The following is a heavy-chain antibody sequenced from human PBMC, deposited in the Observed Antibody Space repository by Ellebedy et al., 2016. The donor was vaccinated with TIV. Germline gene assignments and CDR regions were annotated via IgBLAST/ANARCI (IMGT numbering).Heavy chain of an antibody. CDR3: VWGSYYDY. Sequence: MPSETLSLTCAVYGGSFYPSYWSWIRQPPGKGLEWIGEINHSGTTPYSPSLRSRATISLDTSKNELSLEVTSVTAADTAMYYCVWGSYYDYWGQGTLVSVSS. V-gene: IGHV4-34*01. CDR1: GGSFYPSY. D-gene: IGHD3-16*01. J-gene: IGHJ4*02. CDR2: INHSGTT.